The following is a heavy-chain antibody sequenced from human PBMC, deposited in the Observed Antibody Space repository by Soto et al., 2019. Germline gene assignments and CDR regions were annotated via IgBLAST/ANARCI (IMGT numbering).Heavy chain of an antibody. CDR1: GDSVSAYNSA. Sequence: SQTLSLTCAISGDSVSAYNSAWNWIRQSPSRGLEWLGRTYYRSKWLNDYAVSVKSRLNISPDTTKNQFSLQLNSVDPEDTAVYYCASSRENPRDGMXVWGPGTTVTVSS. D-gene: IGHD1-26*01. V-gene: IGHV6-1*01. CDR3: ASSRENPRDGMXV. CDR2: TYYRSKWLN. J-gene: IGHJ6*02.